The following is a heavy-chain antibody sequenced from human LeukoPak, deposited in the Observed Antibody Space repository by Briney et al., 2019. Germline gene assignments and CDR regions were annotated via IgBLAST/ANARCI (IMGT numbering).Heavy chain of an antibody. V-gene: IGHV3-30*18. CDR2: ISYDGSNK. J-gene: IGHJ6*02. CDR3: AKEGPYYYYYGMDV. CDR1: GFTFSSYA. Sequence: GGSLRLSCAASGFTFSSYAMSWVRQAPGKGLEWVAVISYDGSNKYYADSVKGRFTISRDNSKNTLYLQMNSLRAEDTAVYYCAKEGPYYYYYGMDVWGQGTTVTVSS.